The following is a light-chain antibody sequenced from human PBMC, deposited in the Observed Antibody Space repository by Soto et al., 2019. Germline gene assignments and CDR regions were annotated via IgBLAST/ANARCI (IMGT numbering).Light chain of an antibody. CDR2: GAS. CDR1: QSVSSSY. V-gene: IGKV3-20*01. CDR3: QHYGSSPRT. J-gene: IGKJ1*01. Sequence: EIVLTQSPGTLSLSPGERATLSCRASQSVSSSYLAWYQQKPGQAPRLLIYGASSRATGIPDRISGSGSGTNFTLTISRLDPEDFAVYYCQHYGSSPRTFGQGTKVEIK.